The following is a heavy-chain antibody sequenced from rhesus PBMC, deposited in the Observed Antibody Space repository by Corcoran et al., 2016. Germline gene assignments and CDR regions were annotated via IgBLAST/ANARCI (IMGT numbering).Heavy chain of an antibody. J-gene: IGHJ4*01. Sequence: QVQLQESGPGVVKPSETLSLTCAVSGGSISDSYRWSWIRQPPGNGLEWIGYLYGSSTSTNYNPSLKSRVTISKDTSKNQFALKLSSVTAADTAVYYCARDTGIAAAGPGDYWGQGVLVTVSS. CDR1: GGSISDSYR. CDR3: ARDTGIAAAGPGDY. V-gene: IGHV4S10*01. D-gene: IGHD6S26*01. CDR2: LYGSSTST.